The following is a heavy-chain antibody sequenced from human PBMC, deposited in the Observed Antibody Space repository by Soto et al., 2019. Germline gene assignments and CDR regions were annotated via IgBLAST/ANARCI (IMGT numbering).Heavy chain of an antibody. CDR3: ARVWVGTTFAYYYGMDV. Sequence: QVQLVQSGAEVKKPGASVKVSCKASGSTFTTSGINWVRQAPGQGLEWIGWISAYNGNTIYAQKLEGRVTMTTDTSKSKAYMEMRSLRSDDTAVYYCARVWVGTTFAYYYGMDVWGQVTTVTVSS. CDR2: ISAYNGNT. V-gene: IGHV1-18*01. CDR1: GSTFTTSG. J-gene: IGHJ6*02. D-gene: IGHD1-1*01.